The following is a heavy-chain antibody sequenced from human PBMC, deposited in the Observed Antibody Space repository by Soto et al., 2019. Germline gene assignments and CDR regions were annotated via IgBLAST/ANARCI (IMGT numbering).Heavy chain of an antibody. V-gene: IGHV4-34*01. D-gene: IGHD6-6*01. CDR2: VNHSGRT. CDR1: GGSFSGYY. Sequence: QVQLQQWGAGLLKPSETLSLTCAVYGGSFSGYYWSWIRQPPGKGLVWIGEVNHSGRTNYNPSLKRRVPISVDTSKHQFSLKLSSVTAADTAVYYCARKRPYSSSSGWFDPWGQGTLVTVSS. CDR3: ARKRPYSSSSGWFDP. J-gene: IGHJ5*02.